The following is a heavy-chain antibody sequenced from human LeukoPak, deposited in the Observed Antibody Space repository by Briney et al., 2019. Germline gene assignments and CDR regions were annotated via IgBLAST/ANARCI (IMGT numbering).Heavy chain of an antibody. J-gene: IGHJ4*02. Sequence: GGSLRLSCAASGFTFSSYAMHWVRQAPGKGLGWVAVISYDGSNKYYADSVKGRFTISRDNSKNTLYLQMNSLRAEDTAVYYCARAHHPDYWGQGTLVTVSS. CDR1: GFTFSSYA. CDR3: ARAHHPDY. V-gene: IGHV3-30-3*01. CDR2: ISYDGSNK.